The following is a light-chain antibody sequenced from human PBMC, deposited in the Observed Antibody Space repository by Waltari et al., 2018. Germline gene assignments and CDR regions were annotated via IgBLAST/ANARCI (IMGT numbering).Light chain of an antibody. CDR1: FSNNRVNY. V-gene: IGLV1-47*01. CDR2: RNT. Sequence: QSVLTQPPSASGTPGPAVTISCSGSFSNNRVNYVHWYQHLPGTAPKLPIYRNTQRPSGVPDRFSGSKSGTSASLAISGLRSEDEADYYCTTYDDNLRRWVFGGGTKVTVL. J-gene: IGLJ3*02. CDR3: TTYDDNLRRWV.